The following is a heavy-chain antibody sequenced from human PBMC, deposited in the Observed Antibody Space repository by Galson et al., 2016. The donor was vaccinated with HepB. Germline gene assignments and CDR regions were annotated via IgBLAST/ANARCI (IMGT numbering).Heavy chain of an antibody. J-gene: IGHJ4*02. D-gene: IGHD2-15*01. CDR1: GYSFTNYW. CDR2: IYPGDSDT. Sequence: QSGAEVKKPGESLKISCEVSGYSFTNYWIAWVRQMPGKGLEWMGIIYPGDSDTRYSPSFQGQVSISADKSISTAYLQWTSLKASDTAIYYCARHSRCCSGDNCFYFDYWGQGTLVTVSS. CDR3: ARHSRCCSGDNCFYFDY. V-gene: IGHV5-51*01.